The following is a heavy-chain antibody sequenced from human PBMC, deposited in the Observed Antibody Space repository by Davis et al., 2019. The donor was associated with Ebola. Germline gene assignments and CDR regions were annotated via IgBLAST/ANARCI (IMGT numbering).Heavy chain of an antibody. V-gene: IGHV1-3*01. Sequence: FQGRVTITRDTSASTAYMELSSLRSEDTAVYYCARANDNFRFDYWGQGTLVTVSS. D-gene: IGHD1-1*01. CDR3: ARANDNFRFDY. J-gene: IGHJ4*02.